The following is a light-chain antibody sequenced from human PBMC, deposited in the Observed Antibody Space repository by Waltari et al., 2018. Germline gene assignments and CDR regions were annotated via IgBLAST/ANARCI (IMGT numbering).Light chain of an antibody. CDR1: NSDVGSYNL. J-gene: IGLJ3*02. CDR3: FSYAGSRNWV. Sequence: QSALTQAASVSGSPGQSITMSCTGTNSDVGSYNLVSWYQQNPGEAPKLMIFEVTKRPPGVSNRFSGSKSGNTASLTISGLQAEDEAHYYCFSYAGSRNWVFGGGTKLTVL. V-gene: IGLV2-23*02. CDR2: EVT.